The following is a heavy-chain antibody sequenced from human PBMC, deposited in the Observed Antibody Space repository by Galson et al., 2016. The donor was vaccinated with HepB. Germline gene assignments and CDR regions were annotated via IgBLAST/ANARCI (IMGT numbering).Heavy chain of an antibody. J-gene: IGHJ4*02. V-gene: IGHV3-21*01. CDR2: ISSSSSYI. CDR3: ARAVSWDYGDYAGY. CDR1: GFTFSSYS. Sequence: SLRLSCAASGFTFSSYSMNWVRQAPGKGLEWVSCISSSSSYIYYGDSVKGRITISRDSAKNSLYLQMNSLRAEDTAVYYCARAVSWDYGDYAGYWGQGTRVTVSS. D-gene: IGHD4-17*01.